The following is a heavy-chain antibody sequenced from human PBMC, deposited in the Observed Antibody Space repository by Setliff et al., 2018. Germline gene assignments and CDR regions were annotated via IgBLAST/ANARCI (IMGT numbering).Heavy chain of an antibody. CDR3: ACGGLRGFWVSFDY. CDR2: IIPIFGTA. CDR1: GGTFSSYA. Sequence: GASVKVSCKASGGTFSSYAISWVRQAPGQGLEWMGGIIPIFGTANYAQKFQGRVTITADESTSTASMELSSLRSEDTAVYYCACGGLRGFWVSFDYWGQGTLFTFSS. D-gene: IGHD2-21*01. J-gene: IGHJ4*02. V-gene: IGHV1-69*13.